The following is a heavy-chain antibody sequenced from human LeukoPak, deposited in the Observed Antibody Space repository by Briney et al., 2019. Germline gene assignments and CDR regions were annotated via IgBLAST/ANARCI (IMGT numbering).Heavy chain of an antibody. CDR3: ARTSLSACDY. Sequence: ASVKVSCKASGYTFTMFGIHWVRKAPGQRPEWMGWINVGNGNTKYSQKFQDRVTIARETSASTAYMELNSLTFEDTAVYYCARTSLSACDYWGQGTLVTVSS. J-gene: IGHJ4*02. D-gene: IGHD3-16*02. V-gene: IGHV1-3*01. CDR1: GYTFTMFG. CDR2: INVGNGNT.